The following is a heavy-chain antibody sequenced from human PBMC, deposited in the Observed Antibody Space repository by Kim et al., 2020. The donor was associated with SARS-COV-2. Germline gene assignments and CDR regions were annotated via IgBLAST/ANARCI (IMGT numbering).Heavy chain of an antibody. J-gene: IGHJ3*02. Sequence: TYAQGFTGRFVFSLDTSVSTAYLQISSLKAEDTAVYYCSIETLGSDAFDIWGQGTMVTVSS. D-gene: IGHD3-16*01. V-gene: IGHV7-4-1*02. CDR3: SIETLGSDAFDI.